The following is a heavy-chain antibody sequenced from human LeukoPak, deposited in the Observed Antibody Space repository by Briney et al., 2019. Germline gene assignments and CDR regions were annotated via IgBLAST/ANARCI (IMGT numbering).Heavy chain of an antibody. CDR2: ISAYNGNT. CDR3: ARGYSSGWYEVDY. J-gene: IGHJ4*02. CDR1: GGTFSSYA. V-gene: IGHV1-18*01. Sequence: GASVKVSCMASGGTFSSYAISWVRQAPGQGREWMGGISAYNGNTNYAQKLQGRVTMTTDTSTSTAYMELRSLRSDDTAVYYCARGYSSGWYEVDYWGQGTLVTVSS. D-gene: IGHD6-19*01.